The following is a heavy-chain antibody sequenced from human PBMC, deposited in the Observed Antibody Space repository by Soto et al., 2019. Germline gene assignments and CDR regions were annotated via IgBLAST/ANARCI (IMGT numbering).Heavy chain of an antibody. D-gene: IGHD6-6*01. CDR1: GFTFSSYG. CDR2: ISYDGSNK. J-gene: IGHJ6*02. CDR3: AQKGKLGYGMDV. Sequence: QVQLVESGGGVVQPGRSLRLSCAASGFTFSSYGMHWVRQAPGKGLEWVAVISYDGSNKYYADSVKGRFTISRDNSKNTLDLQMNSLRAEDTAVYYCAQKGKLGYGMDVWGQGTTVTVSS. V-gene: IGHV3-30*18.